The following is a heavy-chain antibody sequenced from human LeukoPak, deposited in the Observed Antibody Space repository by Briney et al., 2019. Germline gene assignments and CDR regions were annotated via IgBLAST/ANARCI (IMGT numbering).Heavy chain of an antibody. D-gene: IGHD3-10*01. Sequence: GASVKVSCKSSGGTFGSYPINWVRQAPGQGLEWMGGIIPVFDTTKYAQKFQGRVTMTRDTSTSTVYMELSSLRSEDTAVYYRARSSGSGINNWFDPWGQGTLVTVSS. CDR3: ARSSGSGINNWFDP. V-gene: IGHV1-69*05. CDR2: IIPVFDTT. J-gene: IGHJ5*02. CDR1: GGTFGSYP.